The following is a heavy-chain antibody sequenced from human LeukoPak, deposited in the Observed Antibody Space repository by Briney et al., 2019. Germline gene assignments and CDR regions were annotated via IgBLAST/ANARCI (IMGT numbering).Heavy chain of an antibody. CDR1: GGFISSSSYY. V-gene: IGHV4-39*01. D-gene: IGHD2-15*01. Sequence: PSETLSLTCTVSGGFISSSSYYWGWIRQPPGKGLEWIGSIYYSGSTYYNPSLKSRVTISVDTSKNQFSLKLSSVTAADTAVYYCARHVFSGGSCYGRETYYFDYWGQGTLVTVSS. CDR2: IYYSGST. J-gene: IGHJ4*02. CDR3: ARHVFSGGSCYGRETYYFDY.